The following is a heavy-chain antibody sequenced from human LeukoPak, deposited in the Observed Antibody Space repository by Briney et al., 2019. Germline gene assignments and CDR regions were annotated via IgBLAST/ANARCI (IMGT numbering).Heavy chain of an antibody. J-gene: IGHJ4*02. CDR1: GDSVSSNSAV. D-gene: IGHD7-27*01. CDR2: TYYRSKWYN. CDR3: TRELPWGPADY. V-gene: IGHV6-1*01. Sequence: LRLSCAISGDSVSSNSAVWGWIRQSPSRGLEWLGRTYYRSKWYNDYAVSLKSRITINPDTSKNQVSLQLNSVTPEDTAVYYCTRELPWGPADYWGQGTLVTVSS.